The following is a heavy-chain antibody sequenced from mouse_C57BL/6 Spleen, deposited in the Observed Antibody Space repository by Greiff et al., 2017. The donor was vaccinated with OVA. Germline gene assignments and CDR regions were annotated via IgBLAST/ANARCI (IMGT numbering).Heavy chain of an antibody. Sequence: QVQLQQPGTELVKPGASVKLSCKASGYTFTSYWMHWVKQRPGQGLEWIGNINPSNGGTNYNEKFKSKATLTVDKSSSTSYMQLSSLTSEDSAVYYGARAPYGFFPYFDYWGQGTTLTVSS. J-gene: IGHJ2*01. V-gene: IGHV1-53*01. CDR2: INPSNGGT. D-gene: IGHD2-10*02. CDR3: ARAPYGFFPYFDY. CDR1: GYTFTSYW.